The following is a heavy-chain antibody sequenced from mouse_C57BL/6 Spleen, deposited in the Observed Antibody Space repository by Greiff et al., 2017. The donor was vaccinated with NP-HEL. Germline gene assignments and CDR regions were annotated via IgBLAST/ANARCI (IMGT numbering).Heavy chain of an antibody. Sequence: VKLMESGAELVKPGASVKISCKASGYAFSSYWMNWVKQRPGKGLEWIGQIYPGDGDTNYNGKFKGKATLTADKSSSTAYMQLSSLTSEDSAVYFCARGGGLKAMDYWGQGTSVTVSS. CDR1: GYAFSSYW. CDR2: IYPGDGDT. V-gene: IGHV1-80*01. D-gene: IGHD1-3*01. CDR3: ARGGGLKAMDY. J-gene: IGHJ4*01.